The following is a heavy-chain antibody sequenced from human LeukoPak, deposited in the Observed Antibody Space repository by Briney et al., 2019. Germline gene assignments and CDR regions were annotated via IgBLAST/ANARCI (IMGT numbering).Heavy chain of an antibody. J-gene: IGHJ4*02. Sequence: GGALRLSCAASGFTFSSYAMYWVRQAPGKGLEWVSLISKDGFNQDHADSVKGRFTISRDNSRDTLYLQMSSLRPEDTAVYYCAREAYYGSGRSRQPSPVWGQGTLVIVSS. D-gene: IGHD3-10*01. CDR3: AREAYYGSGRSRQPSPV. CDR1: GFTFSSYA. CDR2: ISKDGFNQ. V-gene: IGHV3-30*15.